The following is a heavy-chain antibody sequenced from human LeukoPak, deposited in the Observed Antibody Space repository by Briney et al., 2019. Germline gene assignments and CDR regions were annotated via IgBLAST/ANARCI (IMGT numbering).Heavy chain of an antibody. D-gene: IGHD5-24*01. CDR2: IIPIFGTA. Sequence: SVKVSCKASGGTFSSSAISWVRQAPGQGLEWMGGIIPIFGTANYAQKFQGRVTITTDESTSTAYMELSSLRSGDMALYYCAREGEDGYNRGRGAFNIWGQGTMVTVSS. J-gene: IGHJ3*02. CDR1: GGTFSSSA. CDR3: AREGEDGYNRGRGAFNI. V-gene: IGHV1-69*05.